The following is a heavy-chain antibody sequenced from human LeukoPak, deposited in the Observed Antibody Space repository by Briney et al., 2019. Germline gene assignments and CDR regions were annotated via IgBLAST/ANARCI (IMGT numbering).Heavy chain of an antibody. CDR3: ARGKGYDSPSGAFDI. V-gene: IGHV4-34*01. Sequence: SETLSLTCGVYGGSLTGYYWSWIRQPPGKGLEWIGEISHSGSTNYSPSLKSRVTISLDRSKNQFSLNVSSVTAADTAMYYAARGKGYDSPSGAFDIWGHGAMVTVSS. CDR1: GGSLTGYY. CDR2: ISHSGST. J-gene: IGHJ3*02. D-gene: IGHD3-9*01.